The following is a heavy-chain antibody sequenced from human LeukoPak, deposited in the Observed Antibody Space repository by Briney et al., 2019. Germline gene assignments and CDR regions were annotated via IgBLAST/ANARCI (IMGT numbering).Heavy chain of an antibody. D-gene: IGHD1-26*01. CDR1: GGPIRTYY. CDR2: IYYSGST. V-gene: IGHV4-59*01. J-gene: IGHJ4*02. CDR3: ARGQRSYFRAVDD. Sequence: PSETLSLTCTVSGGPIRTYYWSWIRQPPGKGLEWIGYIYYSGSTNYSPSLKSRVTISVDTSKNQFSLKLSSVTAADTAVYYCARGQRSYFRAVDDWGQGTLVTVSS.